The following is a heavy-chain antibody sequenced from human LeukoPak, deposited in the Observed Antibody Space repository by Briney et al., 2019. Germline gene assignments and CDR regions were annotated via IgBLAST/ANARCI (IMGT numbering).Heavy chain of an antibody. CDR3: TKRVKYGGTWDHFAD. Sequence: GGSLRLSCAASGFTFDNYRMSWVRQAPGKGLEWVSTVNADGSKTYYADSVKGRFTISRDNSKSTLILQMNSLRVEDTALYYCTKRVKYGGTWDHFADWGQGTLVTVSS. V-gene: IGHV3-23*01. D-gene: IGHD1-26*01. J-gene: IGHJ4*02. CDR2: VNADGSKT. CDR1: GFTFDNYR.